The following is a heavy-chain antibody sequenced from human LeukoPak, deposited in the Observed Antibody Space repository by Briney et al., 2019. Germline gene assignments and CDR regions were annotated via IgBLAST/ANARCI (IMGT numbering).Heavy chain of an antibody. CDR2: IYSGGST. J-gene: IGHJ3*02. CDR1: GFTVSSNY. Sequence: GGSLRLSCAASGFTVSSNYMSWVRQAPGKGLEWVSVIYSGGSTYYADSVKGGFTISRDNSKNTLYLQMNSLRAEDTAVYYCARGYCSGGSCYFTDAFDIWGQGTMVTVSS. D-gene: IGHD2-15*01. CDR3: ARGYCSGGSCYFTDAFDI. V-gene: IGHV3-66*01.